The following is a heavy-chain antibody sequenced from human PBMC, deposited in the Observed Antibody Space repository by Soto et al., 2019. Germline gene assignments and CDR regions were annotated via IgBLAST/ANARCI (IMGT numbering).Heavy chain of an antibody. CDR3: VRGPYNYNSRYFDY. CDR2: INHSGIT. V-gene: IGHV4-34*01. D-gene: IGHD1-1*01. CDR1: GGSFSGYF. J-gene: IGHJ4*02. Sequence: ETLSLTCTVSGGSFSGYFWTWIRQPPGKGLEWLAEINHSGITNYNPSVESRVSMSVDTSKNQFSLRLYSVTAADTAVYYCVRGPYNYNSRYFDYWGQGTLVTVSS.